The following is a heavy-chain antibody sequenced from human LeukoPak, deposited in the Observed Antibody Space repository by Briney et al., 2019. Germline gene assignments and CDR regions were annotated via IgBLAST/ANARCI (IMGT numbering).Heavy chain of an antibody. D-gene: IGHD6-13*01. CDR1: GYTFTGYY. Sequence: EASVKVSCKASGYTFTGYYTHWVRQAPGQGLEWMGWINPNSCGTNYTQKFQGRVTMTRDTSISTAYMELSRLRSDDTAVYYCARGDRGWDRYSGSWYGYWGQGTLVTVSS. CDR3: ARGDRGWDRYSGSWYGY. J-gene: IGHJ4*02. CDR2: INPNSCGT. V-gene: IGHV1-2*02.